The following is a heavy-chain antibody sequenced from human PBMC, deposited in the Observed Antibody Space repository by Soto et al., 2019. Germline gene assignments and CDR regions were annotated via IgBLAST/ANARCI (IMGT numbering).Heavy chain of an antibody. CDR3: ARDLGGWPDY. D-gene: IGHD2-15*01. CDR2: INAGNGNT. J-gene: IGHJ4*02. CDR1: GYTFTSYY. V-gene: IGHV1-3*01. Sequence: ASVKVSCKAAGYTFTSYYMHWVRQAPGQRLEWMGWINAGNGNTKYSQKFQGRVTITRDTSASTAYMELSSLRSEYTAVYYCARDLGGWPDYWGQGTLVNVSS.